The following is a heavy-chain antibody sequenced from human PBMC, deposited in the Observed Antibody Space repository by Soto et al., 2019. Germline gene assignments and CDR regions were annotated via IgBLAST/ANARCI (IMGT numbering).Heavy chain of an antibody. CDR2: ISAYNGDT. Sequence: QDQLVQSGGEVKKPGASVKVSCKASGYSFTNYGITWVRQAPGQGFEWMGWISAYNGDTNYAQKLQGRVTMTTDASTSTAYSELRSLRSDDTAFYYCARDRGVAPPVAGNTHYYYYMDVWGKGTTVTVSS. V-gene: IGHV1-18*01. D-gene: IGHD6-19*01. CDR1: GYSFTNYG. CDR3: ARDRGVAPPVAGNTHYYYYMDV. J-gene: IGHJ6*03.